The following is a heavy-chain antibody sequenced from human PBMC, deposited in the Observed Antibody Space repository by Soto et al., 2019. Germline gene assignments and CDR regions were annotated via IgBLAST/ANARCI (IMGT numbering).Heavy chain of an antibody. Sequence: QVQLVQSGAEVKKPGSSVKVSCKASGGTFSSYAISWVRQAPGQGLEWMGGIIPIFGTANYAQKFQGRVTITADESTSTAYMELSSLRSEDTAVYYCARAQGRIAVAAPATYYFDYWGQGTLVTVSS. CDR3: ARAQGRIAVAAPATYYFDY. D-gene: IGHD6-19*01. V-gene: IGHV1-69*01. J-gene: IGHJ4*02. CDR1: GGTFSSYA. CDR2: IIPIFGTA.